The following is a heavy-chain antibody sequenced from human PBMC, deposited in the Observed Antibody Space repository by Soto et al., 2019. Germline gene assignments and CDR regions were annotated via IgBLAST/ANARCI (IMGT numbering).Heavy chain of an antibody. Sequence: EVQLVESGGGLIQPGGSLRLSCAASGFTVSSKYMTWVRQAPGKGLEWVSVIYGGGTTYYADSVKGRFTISSDNSKNTLQLQVISLSAEVAAGCYWVQPTGRPGGDLWGQGTLVTVSP. CDR1: GFTVSSKY. V-gene: IGHV3-53*01. CDR2: IYGGGTT. CDR3: VQPTGRPGGDL. D-gene: IGHD7-27*01. J-gene: IGHJ4*02.